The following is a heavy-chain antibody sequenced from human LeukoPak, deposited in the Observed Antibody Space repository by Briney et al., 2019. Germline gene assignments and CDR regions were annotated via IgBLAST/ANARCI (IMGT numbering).Heavy chain of an antibody. CDR3: ARGYYDSSGYYWYFDY. J-gene: IGHJ4*02. Sequence: SETLSLTCTVSGGSISSYYWSWIRQPPGKGLEWIGYIYYSGSTDYNPSLKSRVTISVDTSKNQFSLKLSSVTAADTAVYYCARGYYDSSGYYWYFDYWGQGTLVTVSS. V-gene: IGHV4-59*08. CDR2: IYYSGST. D-gene: IGHD3-22*01. CDR1: GGSISSYY.